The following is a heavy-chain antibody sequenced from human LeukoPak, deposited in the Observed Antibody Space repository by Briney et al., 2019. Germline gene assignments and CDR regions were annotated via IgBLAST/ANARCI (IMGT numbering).Heavy chain of an antibody. V-gene: IGHV1-46*01. Sequence: ASVKDSCKASGYTFTSYYMHWVRQARGQGLEWMGIINPSGGSTSYTQKFQGSVTMTRDTSTSTVYMELSSLRSEDTTVYYCARDVGRDFDYWGQGTLVTVSS. CDR3: ARDVGRDFDY. CDR2: INPSGGST. J-gene: IGHJ4*02. D-gene: IGHD1-26*01. CDR1: GYTFTSYY.